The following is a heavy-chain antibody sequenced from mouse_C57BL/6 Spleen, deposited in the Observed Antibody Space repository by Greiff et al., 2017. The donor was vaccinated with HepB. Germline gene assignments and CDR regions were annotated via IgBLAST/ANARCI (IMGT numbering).Heavy chain of an antibody. V-gene: IGHV1-54*01. J-gene: IGHJ4*01. CDR3: ARGGWYYGSPYAMDY. Sequence: QVQLQQSGAELVRPGTSVKVSCKASGYAFTNYLIEWVKQRPGQGLEWIGVINPGSGGTNYNEKFKGKATLTADKSSSTAYMQLSSLTSEDSAVYFFARGGWYYGSPYAMDYWGQGTSVTVSS. CDR2: INPGSGGT. CDR1: GYAFTNYL. D-gene: IGHD1-1*01.